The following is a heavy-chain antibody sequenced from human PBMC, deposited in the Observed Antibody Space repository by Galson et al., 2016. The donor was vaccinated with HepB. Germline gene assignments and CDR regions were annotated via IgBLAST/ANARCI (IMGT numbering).Heavy chain of an antibody. J-gene: IGHJ5*02. Sequence: SVKVSCKASGYRFASYGVSWVRQAPGQGLEWVGWINGDNGATNYAKKFQGRLTLTTDTSTNTAYMELWSLRPDDTAVYYCARDIGDWSGGGGWFDPWGQGTLLTVSS. V-gene: IGHV1-18*01. CDR2: INGDNGAT. D-gene: IGHD3-10*01. CDR3: ARDIGDWSGGGGWFDP. CDR1: GYRFASYG.